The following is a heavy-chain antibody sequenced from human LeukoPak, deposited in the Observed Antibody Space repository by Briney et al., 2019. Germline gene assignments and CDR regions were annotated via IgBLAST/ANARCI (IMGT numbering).Heavy chain of an antibody. CDR3: ARASLLRFPWYYFDY. D-gene: IGHD3-3*01. Sequence: SETLSLTCAVSGGSFSGYSWSWIRQPPGKGLEWIGEISHSGSTNYNPSFKGRVPISVDPCKNQFALKLSSVTAADTAVYYCARASLLRFPWYYFDYWGQGTLVTVSS. V-gene: IGHV4-34*01. J-gene: IGHJ4*02. CDR2: ISHSGST. CDR1: GGSFSGYS.